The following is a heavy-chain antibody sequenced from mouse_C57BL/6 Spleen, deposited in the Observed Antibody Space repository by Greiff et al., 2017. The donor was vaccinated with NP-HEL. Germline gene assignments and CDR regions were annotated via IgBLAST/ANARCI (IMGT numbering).Heavy chain of an antibody. CDR2: IYPGDGDT. Sequence: QVQLQQPGAELVMPGASVKLSCKASGYTFTSYWMNWVKQRPGKGLEWIGQIYPGDGDTNYNGKFKGKATLTADKSSSTAYMQLSSLTSEDSAVYFCARGGAVVALYYFDYWGQGTTLTVSS. D-gene: IGHD1-1*01. CDR3: ARGGAVVALYYFDY. J-gene: IGHJ2*01. CDR1: GYTFTSYW. V-gene: IGHV1-80*01.